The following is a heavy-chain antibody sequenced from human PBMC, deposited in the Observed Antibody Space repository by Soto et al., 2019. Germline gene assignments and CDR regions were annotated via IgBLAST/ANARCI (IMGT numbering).Heavy chain of an antibody. CDR3: AREGDSSGWYNWFGP. CDR1: GFTFSTYS. Sequence: EVQLVESGGGLVQPGGSLRLSCAASGFTFSTYSMNWVRQAPGKGLEWVSYISISSSTIYYADSVKGRFTISGDNAKNSLYLQMNSLRAEDTAVYYCAREGDSSGWYNWFGPWGQGTLVTVSS. CDR2: ISISSSTI. V-gene: IGHV3-48*01. J-gene: IGHJ5*02. D-gene: IGHD3-22*01.